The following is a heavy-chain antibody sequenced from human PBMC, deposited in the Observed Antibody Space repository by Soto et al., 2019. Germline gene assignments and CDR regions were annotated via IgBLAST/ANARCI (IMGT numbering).Heavy chain of an antibody. J-gene: IGHJ3*02. CDR2: ISSSSSTI. CDR3: ARDPGIAAAGTGI. D-gene: IGHD6-13*01. V-gene: IGHV3-48*01. CDR1: GFTFSSYS. Sequence: GGSLRVSCAASGFTFSSYSMNWVRQAPGKGLEWVSYISSSSSTIYYADSVKGRFTISRDNAKNSLYLQMNSLRAEDTAVYYCARDPGIAAAGTGIWGQGTMVTVSS.